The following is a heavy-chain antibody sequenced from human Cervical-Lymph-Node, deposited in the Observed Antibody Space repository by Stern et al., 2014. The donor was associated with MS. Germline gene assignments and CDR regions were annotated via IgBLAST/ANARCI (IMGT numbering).Heavy chain of an antibody. D-gene: IGHD2-8*02. CDR3: AKHACTGAACPFDL. J-gene: IGHJ4*02. V-gene: IGHV4-39*01. CDR1: GDSISSYTHY. CDR2: VYYSGAT. Sequence: QLQLQESGPGLVKPSETLSLTCAVSGDSISSYTHYWAWIRQPPGKGLEWIGSVYYSGATYYNPSLKRPVTIPVDTSKNHFSLGLNSVTAADTAVYYCAKHACTGAACPFDLWGQGTLVTVSS.